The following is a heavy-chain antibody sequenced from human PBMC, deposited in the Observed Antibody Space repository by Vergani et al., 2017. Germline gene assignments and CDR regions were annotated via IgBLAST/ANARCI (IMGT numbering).Heavy chain of an antibody. CDR3: APRRRGYCSSTSCKVYAFDI. J-gene: IGHJ3*02. CDR1: GGSFSGYY. V-gene: IGHV4-34*01. Sequence: QVQLQQWGAGLLKPSETLSLTCAVYGGSFSGYYWSWIRQPPGKGLEWFGEINQSGSNNYNPSLKSRVTISVETSKNQFSLKLSSVTAADTAVYYCAPRRRGYCSSTSCKVYAFDIWGQGTMVTVSS. CDR2: INQSGSN. D-gene: IGHD2-2*01.